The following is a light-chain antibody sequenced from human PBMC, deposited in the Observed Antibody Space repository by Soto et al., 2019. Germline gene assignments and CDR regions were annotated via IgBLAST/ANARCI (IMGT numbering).Light chain of an antibody. Sequence: ENVLTQSPGTLSLSPGERATLSCRASPGISNDYLAWYQQKPGQAPRVLIYGASSRATGIPDRFSGSGSGTDFTLTISRVETQDFAVYYCQQDCRSRPTFGQGTKLEI. CDR2: GAS. J-gene: IGKJ2*01. V-gene: IGKV3-20*01. CDR1: PGISNDY. CDR3: QQDCRSRPT.